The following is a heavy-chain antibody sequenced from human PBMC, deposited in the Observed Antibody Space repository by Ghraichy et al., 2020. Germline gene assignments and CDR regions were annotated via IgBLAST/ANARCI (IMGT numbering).Heavy chain of an antibody. D-gene: IGHD6-13*01. J-gene: IGHJ6*02. CDR1: GFSFSNYW. Sequence: ETLSLTCAASGFSFSNYWMHWVRQVPGKGLVWVSRMYSDGSSAIYADSVKGRFTISRDNAKNTLFLQMSSLRVEDTAVYYCARAGGSSSFYYSGMDVWGHGTTVIVSS. CDR2: MYSDGSSA. CDR3: ARAGGSSSFYYSGMDV. V-gene: IGHV3-74*01.